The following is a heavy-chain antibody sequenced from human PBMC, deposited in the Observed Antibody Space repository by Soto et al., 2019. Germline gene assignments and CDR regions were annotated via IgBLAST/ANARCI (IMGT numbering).Heavy chain of an antibody. CDR1: GYTFTSYG. J-gene: IGHJ4*02. Sequence: ASVKVSCKASGYTFTSYGISWVGQAPGQGLEWMGWISAYNGNTNYAQKLQGRVTMTTDTSTSTAYMELRSLRSDDTAVYYCAKSDYGDYVGFFDYWGQGTLVTVSS. CDR3: AKSDYGDYVGFFDY. V-gene: IGHV1-18*01. CDR2: ISAYNGNT. D-gene: IGHD4-17*01.